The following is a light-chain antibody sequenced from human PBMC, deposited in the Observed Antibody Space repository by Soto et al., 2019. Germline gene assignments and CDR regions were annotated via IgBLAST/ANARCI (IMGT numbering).Light chain of an antibody. V-gene: IGKV3-20*01. Sequence: EIVLTQSPGTLSLSPGERATLSCRASQSVSSSYLVWYQQKPGQAPRLLIYAASSRATGIPDRFSGSGSGIDFTLTISRLEPEDFAVYYCQQSHSSFTFGQGTRLEIK. J-gene: IGKJ5*01. CDR1: QSVSSSY. CDR3: QQSHSSFT. CDR2: AAS.